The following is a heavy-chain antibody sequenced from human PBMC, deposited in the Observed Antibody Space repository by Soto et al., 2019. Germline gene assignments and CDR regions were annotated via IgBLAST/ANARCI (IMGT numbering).Heavy chain of an antibody. V-gene: IGHV1-18*01. CDR3: ARVRITIFGVVEYGMDV. Sequence: ASVKVSCKASGYTFTSYGISWVRQAPGQGLEWMGWISAYNGNTNYAQKHQGRVTMTTDTSTSTAYMELRSLRSDDTAVYYCARVRITIFGVVEYGMDVWGKGTTVTVSS. CDR2: ISAYNGNT. D-gene: IGHD3-3*01. J-gene: IGHJ6*04. CDR1: GYTFTSYG.